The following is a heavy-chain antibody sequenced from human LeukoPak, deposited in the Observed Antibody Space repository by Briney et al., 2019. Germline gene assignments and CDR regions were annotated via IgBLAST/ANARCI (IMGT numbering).Heavy chain of an antibody. CDR2: IYYSGST. CDR3: ARETTIFGVASNWFDP. V-gene: IGHV4-39*07. J-gene: IGHJ5*02. Sequence: SETLSLTCTVSGGSISSSSYYWGWIRQPPGKGLEWIGSIYYSGSTYYNPSLKGRVTISVDTSKNQFSLKLSSVTAADTAVYYCARETTIFGVASNWFDPWGQGTLVTVSS. D-gene: IGHD3-3*01. CDR1: GGSISSSSYY.